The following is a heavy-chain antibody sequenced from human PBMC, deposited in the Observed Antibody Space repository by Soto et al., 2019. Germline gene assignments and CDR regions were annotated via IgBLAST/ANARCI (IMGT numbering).Heavy chain of an antibody. CDR3: AKGKSIAPFDY. Sequence: GESLSLSCAASGFTFSDYGIDWIRQAPGKGLEWVAVISHEGGTQYYADSVKGRFTISRDNSKNTLYLQMNSLRAEDTAVYYCAKGKSIAPFDYWGQGTLVTVSS. D-gene: IGHD6-13*01. V-gene: IGHV3-30*18. CDR2: ISHEGGTQ. J-gene: IGHJ4*02. CDR1: GFTFSDYG.